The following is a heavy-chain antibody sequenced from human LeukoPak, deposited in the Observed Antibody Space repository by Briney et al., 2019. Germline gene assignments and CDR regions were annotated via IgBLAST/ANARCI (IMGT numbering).Heavy chain of an antibody. CDR1: GGSISSYY. Sequence: PSETLSLTCTVSGGSISSYYWSWIRQPPGKGLEWIGYIYYSGSTNYNPSLKSRVTISVDTSKNQFSLKLSSVTAADTAVYYCATTPRDYYDSSGPAYYFDYWGQGTLVTVSS. D-gene: IGHD3-22*01. J-gene: IGHJ4*02. CDR2: IYYSGST. V-gene: IGHV4-59*01. CDR3: ATTPRDYYDSSGPAYYFDY.